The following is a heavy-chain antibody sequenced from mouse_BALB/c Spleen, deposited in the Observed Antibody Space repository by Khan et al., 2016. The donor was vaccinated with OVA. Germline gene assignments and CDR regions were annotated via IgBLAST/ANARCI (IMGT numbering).Heavy chain of an antibody. CDR2: VSTGGSYT. D-gene: IGHD1-1*01. CDR1: GFTFSTHG. V-gene: IGHV5-6*01. Sequence: EVELVESGGDLVKPGGSLKLSCAASGFTFSTHGMSWVRQAPDKRLEWVATVSTGGSYTYYPDSVKGRFTISRDNAKNTLYLQMSVLRSEDTAMFYCTRLAYYYDSEGFAYWGQGTLFTVSA. CDR3: TRLAYYYDSEGFAY. J-gene: IGHJ3*01.